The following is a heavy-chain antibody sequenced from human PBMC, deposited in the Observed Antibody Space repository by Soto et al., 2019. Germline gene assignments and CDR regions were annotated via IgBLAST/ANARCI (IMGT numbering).Heavy chain of an antibody. Sequence: GGSLRLSCAASGFTVSSNYMSWVRQAPGKGLEWVSVIYSGGSTYYADSVKGRFTISRDNSKNTLYLQMNSLRAEDTAVYYCAKDSIRGNGLIDWLDPGGQGTLVTVSS. CDR2: IYSGGST. J-gene: IGHJ5*02. D-gene: IGHD3-22*01. CDR1: GFTVSSNY. V-gene: IGHV3-66*01. CDR3: AKDSIRGNGLIDWLDP.